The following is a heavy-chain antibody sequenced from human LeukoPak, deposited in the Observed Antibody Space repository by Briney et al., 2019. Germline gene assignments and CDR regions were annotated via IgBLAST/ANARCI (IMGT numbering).Heavy chain of an antibody. D-gene: IGHD2-8*01. CDR2: IYYSGGT. V-gene: IGHV4-59*01. Sequence: SETLSLTCTVSGGSISGNYWSWVRQPPGKGLEWIGNIYYSGGTKYNPSLKSRVTISVDTSKNQFSLKLSSVTPADTAVYYCARLHRTSYYFDYWGQGTLVTVSS. CDR1: GGSISGNY. CDR3: ARLHRTSYYFDY. J-gene: IGHJ4*02.